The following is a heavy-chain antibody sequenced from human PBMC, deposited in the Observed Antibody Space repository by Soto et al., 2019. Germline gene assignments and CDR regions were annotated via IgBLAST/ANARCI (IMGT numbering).Heavy chain of an antibody. CDR2: IDPSDSYT. J-gene: IGHJ6*02. CDR1: GYSFTSYW. Sequence: PGESLKISCKGSGYSFTSYWISWVRQMPGKGLEWMGRIDPSDSYTNYSPSFQGHVTISADKSISTAYLQWSSLKASDTAMYYCARHGKTDIVVVPAAMGRYYYGMDVWGQGTTVTVPS. CDR3: ARHGKTDIVVVPAAMGRYYYGMDV. D-gene: IGHD2-2*01. V-gene: IGHV5-10-1*01.